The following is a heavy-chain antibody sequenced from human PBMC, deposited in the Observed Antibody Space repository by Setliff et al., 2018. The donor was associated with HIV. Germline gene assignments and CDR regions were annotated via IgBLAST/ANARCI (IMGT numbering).Heavy chain of an antibody. CDR1: GFTFSSYE. Sequence: GGSLRLSCAASGFTFSSYEMNWVRQAPGKGLEWVSSISSSSSYIYYADSVKGRFTISRDNAKNSLYLQMNSLRAEDTAVYYCARGFVLRFLEWSMPDAFDIWGQGTMVTVSS. CDR3: ARGFVLRFLEWSMPDAFDI. V-gene: IGHV3-21*01. CDR2: ISSSSSYI. D-gene: IGHD3-3*01. J-gene: IGHJ3*02.